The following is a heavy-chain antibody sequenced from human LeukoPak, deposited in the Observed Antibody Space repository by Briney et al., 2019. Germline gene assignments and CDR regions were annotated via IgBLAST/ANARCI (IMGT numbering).Heavy chain of an antibody. V-gene: IGHV3-30*14. Sequence: GGSLRLSCAASGLTFSNYAFHWVRQAPGKGLEWVAVISYDGSNKYYADSVQGRFTISRDNSKNTLYLQMNSLRAEDTAVFYCARDPQCSSSSRYPGYYYGMDVWGQGTTVTVSS. CDR3: ARDPQCSSSSRYPGYYYGMDV. CDR1: GLTFSNYA. CDR2: ISYDGSNK. D-gene: IGHD2-2*01. J-gene: IGHJ6*02.